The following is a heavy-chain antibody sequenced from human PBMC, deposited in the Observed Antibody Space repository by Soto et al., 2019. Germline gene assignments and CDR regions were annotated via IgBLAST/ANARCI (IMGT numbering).Heavy chain of an antibody. V-gene: IGHV3-53*01. Sequence: EVQLVESGGGLIQPGGSLRLSCAASGFTVSSNYMSWVRQAPGKGLEWVSVIYSGGSTYYADSVKGRFTISRDNSKSALYLKRTSLSAENPAVFYWAKRAPPGPGGKGALVTFPA. CDR3: AKRAPPGP. J-gene: IGHJ5*02. CDR2: IYSGGST. CDR1: GFTVSSNY.